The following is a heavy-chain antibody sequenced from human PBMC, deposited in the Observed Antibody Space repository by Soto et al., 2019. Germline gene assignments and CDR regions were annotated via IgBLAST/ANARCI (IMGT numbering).Heavy chain of an antibody. Sequence: QVQLVQSGAEVKKPGSSVKVSCKASGGTFSSYTISWVRQAPGQGLEWMGRIIPILGIANYAQKFQGRVTITADKSTSTAYMELSSLRSEDTAVYYCARAGIPDYDILTGYSPSPYFDYWGQGTLVTVSS. CDR1: GGTFSSYT. D-gene: IGHD3-9*01. J-gene: IGHJ4*02. CDR2: IIPILGIA. V-gene: IGHV1-69*02. CDR3: ARAGIPDYDILTGYSPSPYFDY.